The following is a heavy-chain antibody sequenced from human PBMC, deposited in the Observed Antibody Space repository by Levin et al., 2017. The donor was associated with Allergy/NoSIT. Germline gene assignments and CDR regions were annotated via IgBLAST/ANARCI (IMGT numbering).Heavy chain of an antibody. CDR3: ARHVYPDGSPFDS. CDR1: GGSISSYH. CDR2: FYYSGST. Sequence: SQTLSLTCSVSGGSISSYHWSWIRQSPGKGLEWIGHFYYSGSTNYNPSLQSRVTISVDASKHQFSLKLTSVTAADTAVYYCARHVYPDGSPFDSWGQGSLVTVSS. J-gene: IGHJ4*02. D-gene: IGHD1-14*01. V-gene: IGHV4-59*08.